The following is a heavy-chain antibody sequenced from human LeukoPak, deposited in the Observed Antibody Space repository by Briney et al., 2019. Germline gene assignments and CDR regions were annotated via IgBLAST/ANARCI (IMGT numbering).Heavy chain of an antibody. J-gene: IGHJ5*02. CDR3: ARAGTFYYGSGSYFLLTWIDP. D-gene: IGHD3-10*01. Sequence: ASVTVSCKASGYTFTGYYMHWVRQAPGQGLEWMGLINPNSGETNYAKKFQGRVTMTRDTSISTAYMELSRLASDDTAVYYCARAGTFYYGSGSYFLLTWIDPWGQGTLVTVSS. CDR2: INPNSGET. V-gene: IGHV1-2*02. CDR1: GYTFTGYY.